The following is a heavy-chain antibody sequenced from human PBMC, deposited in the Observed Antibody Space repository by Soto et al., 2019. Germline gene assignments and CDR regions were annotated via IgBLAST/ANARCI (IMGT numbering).Heavy chain of an antibody. CDR1: GGSISSRNW. V-gene: IGHV4-4*02. J-gene: IGHJ4*02. Sequence: SETLSLTCAVSGGSISSRNWWSWVRQPPGKGLEWIGEIFHTGSTNYNPSLKSRVTISVDKSKNQFSLKLTSVTAADTAVYYCGRAGDDNGYNHYWGQGTLVTVSS. D-gene: IGHD5-18*01. CDR2: IFHTGST. CDR3: GRAGDDNGYNHY.